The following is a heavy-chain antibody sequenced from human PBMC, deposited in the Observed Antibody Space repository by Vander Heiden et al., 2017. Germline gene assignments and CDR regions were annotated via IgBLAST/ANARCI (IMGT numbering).Heavy chain of an antibody. CDR1: GGSFSGYY. D-gene: IGHD2-21*02. J-gene: IGHJ4*02. V-gene: IGHV4-34*01. CDR2: INHSGST. CDR3: ATGLRRRRDY. Sequence: QVQLQQWGAGLLKPSETLSLTCAVYGGSFSGYYWSWIRQPPGKGLEWIGEINHSGSTNYNPSLKSRVTISVDTSKNQFSLKLSSVTAADTAVYYRATGLRRRRDYWGQGTLVTVSS.